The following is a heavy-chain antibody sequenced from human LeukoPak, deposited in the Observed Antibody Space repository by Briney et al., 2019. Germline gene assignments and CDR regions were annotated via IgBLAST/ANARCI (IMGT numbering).Heavy chain of an antibody. CDR3: ARVVTTGSYYYYYMDV. Sequence: GASVKVSCKASGYTFTSYGISWVRQAPGQGLEWMGWISAYNGNTNYAQKFQGRVTITADESTSTAYMELSSLRSEDTAVYYCARVVTTGSYYYYYMDVWGKGTTVTISS. J-gene: IGHJ6*03. CDR2: ISAYNGNT. V-gene: IGHV1-18*01. D-gene: IGHD4-11*01. CDR1: GYTFTSYG.